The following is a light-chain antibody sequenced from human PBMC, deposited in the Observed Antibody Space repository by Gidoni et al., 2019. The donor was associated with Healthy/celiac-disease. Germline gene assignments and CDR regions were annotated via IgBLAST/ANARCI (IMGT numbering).Light chain of an antibody. CDR3: MQALQTRYT. CDR2: LGS. Sequence: DIVMTQSSLPLPVIPGEPASISCRSSQSLLHSNGYNYWDWYLQKPGQSPQLLIYLGSNRASGVPDRFSGSGSGTDFTLKISRVEAEDVGVYYCMQALQTRYTFGQGTKLEIK. V-gene: IGKV2-28*01. CDR1: QSLLHSNGYNY. J-gene: IGKJ2*01.